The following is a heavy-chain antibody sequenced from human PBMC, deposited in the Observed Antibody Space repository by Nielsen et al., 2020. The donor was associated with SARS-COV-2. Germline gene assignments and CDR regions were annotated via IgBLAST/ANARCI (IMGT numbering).Heavy chain of an antibody. CDR3: ARRADYYDNSAYYY. Sequence: ASVKVSCKASGYTFTSYDINWVRQATGQGLEWMGWMNPNSGNTGYAQKFKGRVTMTRDTSISTAYMELSSLTSEDTAVYYCARRADYYDNSAYYYWGQGILVTVSS. CDR1: GYTFTSYD. V-gene: IGHV1-8*01. D-gene: IGHD3-22*01. J-gene: IGHJ4*02. CDR2: MNPNSGNT.